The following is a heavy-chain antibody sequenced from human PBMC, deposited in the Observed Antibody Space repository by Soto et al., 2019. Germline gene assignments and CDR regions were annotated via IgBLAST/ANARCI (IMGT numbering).Heavy chain of an antibody. J-gene: IGHJ4*02. V-gene: IGHV3-30*18. Sequence: QVQLVESGGGVVQPGRSLRLSCAASGFTFSSYGMHWVRQAPGKGLEWVAVISYDGSNKYYADSVKGRFTISRDNSKNTLNLQMTGLRAKETAVYSCAKASRIVLVPAPYDYGGQGTLVTASS. CDR1: GFTFSSYG. CDR2: ISYDGSNK. CDR3: AKASRIVLVPAPYDY. D-gene: IGHD2-21*02.